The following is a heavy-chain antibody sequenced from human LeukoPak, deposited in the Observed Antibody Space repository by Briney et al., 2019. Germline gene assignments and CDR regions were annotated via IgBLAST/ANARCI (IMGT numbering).Heavy chain of an antibody. CDR1: GYTFTSYG. CDR3: ARDHSRYGSGSYKPNWFDP. Sequence: ASVKVSSKASGYTFTSYGISWVRQAPGQGLEWMGWISAYNGNTNYAQKLQGRVTMTTDTSTSTAYMELRSLRSDDTAVYYCARDHSRYGSGSYKPNWFDPWGQGTLVTVSS. V-gene: IGHV1-18*01. J-gene: IGHJ5*02. CDR2: ISAYNGNT. D-gene: IGHD3-10*01.